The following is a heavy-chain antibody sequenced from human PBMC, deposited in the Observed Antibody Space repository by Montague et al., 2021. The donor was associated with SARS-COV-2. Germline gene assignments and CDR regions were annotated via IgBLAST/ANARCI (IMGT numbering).Heavy chain of an antibody. D-gene: IGHD4-23*01. CDR2: VSSSGST. V-gene: IGHV4-4*07. J-gene: IGHJ4*02. Sequence: SETLSLTCTVSGDSITYFYWSWIRQPAGKGLEWIGRVSSSGSTNYNPSLRSRVSMSVVTSKSQFSLKLSSVTAADTAVYYCARDVVTHLGTFDYWGRGTWSPSPQ. CDR3: ARDVVTHLGTFDY. CDR1: GDSITYFY.